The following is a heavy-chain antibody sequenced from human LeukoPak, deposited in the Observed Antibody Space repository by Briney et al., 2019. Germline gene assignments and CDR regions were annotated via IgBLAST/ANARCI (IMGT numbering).Heavy chain of an antibody. CDR1: GGSISSSSYY. CDR2: INHSGST. J-gene: IGHJ4*02. D-gene: IGHD3-22*01. CDR3: ASAGVRLTMIVH. V-gene: IGHV4-39*07. Sequence: PSETLSLTCTVSGGSISSSSYYWGWIRQPPGKGLEWIGEINHSGSTNYNPSLKSRVTISVDTSKNQFSLKLSSVTAADTAVYYCASAGVRLTMIVHWGQGTLVTVSS.